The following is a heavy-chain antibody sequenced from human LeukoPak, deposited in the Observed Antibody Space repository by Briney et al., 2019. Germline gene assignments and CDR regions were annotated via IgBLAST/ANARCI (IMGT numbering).Heavy chain of an antibody. CDR3: ARSDVTEYWYFDL. D-gene: IGHD2-21*02. V-gene: IGHV4-59*12. J-gene: IGHJ2*01. CDR1: GGSISSYY. Sequence: SETLSLTCTVSGGSISSYYWSWIRQPPGKGLEWIGYIYYSGSTYYTPSLKSRVTISVDTSKNQFSLKLSSVTAADTAVYYCARSDVTEYWYFDLWGRGTRVTVSS. CDR2: IYYSGST.